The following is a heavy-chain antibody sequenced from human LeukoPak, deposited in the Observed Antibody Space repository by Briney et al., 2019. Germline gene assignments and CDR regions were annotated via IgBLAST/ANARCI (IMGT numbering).Heavy chain of an antibody. CDR2: ISGSGGST. CDR3: AKDSFPYYYDSSGYYYVYFNY. J-gene: IGHJ4*02. D-gene: IGHD3-22*01. V-gene: IGHV3-23*01. CDR1: GFTFSSYA. Sequence: GGSLRLSCAASGFTFSSYAMSWVRQAPGKGLEWVSAISGSGGSTYYADSVKGRFTISRDNSKNTLYLQMNSLRAEDTAVYYCAKDSFPYYYDSSGYYYVYFNYWGQGTLVTLSS.